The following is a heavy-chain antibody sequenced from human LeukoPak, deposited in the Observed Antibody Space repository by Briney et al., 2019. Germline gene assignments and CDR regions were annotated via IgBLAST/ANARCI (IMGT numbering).Heavy chain of an antibody. CDR3: TRGQYSYGPLDY. D-gene: IGHD5-18*01. CDR1: GFTLRSYW. J-gene: IGHJ4*02. Sequence: GGSLRLSCAASGFTLRSYWMHWVRQAPGKGLVWVSRIKTDGSSITNADSVKGRFTISRDNDKNTLYLQMNSLRAEDTAVYYCTRGQYSYGPLDYWGQGTLVTVSS. CDR2: IKTDGSSI. V-gene: IGHV3-74*01.